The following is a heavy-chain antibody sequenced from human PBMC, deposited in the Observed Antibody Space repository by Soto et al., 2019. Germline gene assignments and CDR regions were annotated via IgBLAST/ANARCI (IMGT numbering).Heavy chain of an antibody. CDR1: GFSLSTSGVG. V-gene: IGHV2-5*02. J-gene: IGHJ4*02. CDR2: IYWDDDK. D-gene: IGHD3-22*01. CDR3: AHRGYYYDSSGYYYVLPFDY. Sequence: QITLKESGPTLVKPTQTLTLTCTFSGFSLSTSGVGVGWIRQPPGKALEWLALIYWDDDKHYSPSLKSRLTITKDTSKNQVVLTMTNMDPVDTATYYCAHRGYYYDSSGYYYVLPFDYWGQGTLVTVSS.